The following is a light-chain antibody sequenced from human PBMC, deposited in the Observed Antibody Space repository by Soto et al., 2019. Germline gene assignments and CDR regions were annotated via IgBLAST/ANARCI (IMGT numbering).Light chain of an antibody. Sequence: DIQLTQSPSFLSPSIGESVTITCRASQVISTSLACYQVKPGKAPKLLIYAASTLESGVPSRFSATVSGTEFSLPITSLQPEDFATYYCRQLFDSPITFGQGTRLEIK. J-gene: IGKJ5*01. CDR3: RQLFDSPIT. CDR2: AAS. CDR1: QVISTS. V-gene: IGKV1-9*01.